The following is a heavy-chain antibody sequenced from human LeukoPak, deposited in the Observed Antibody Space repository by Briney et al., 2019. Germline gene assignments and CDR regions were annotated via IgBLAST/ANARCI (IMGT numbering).Heavy chain of an antibody. V-gene: IGHV4-39*01. CDR3: VRRGSSSYWYFDL. CDR2: GYYSGTS. J-gene: IGHJ2*01. D-gene: IGHD6-13*01. Sequence: PSETLSLTCTVSGGSISSSNYYWGWIRQPPGKGLDWNGSGYYSGTSYYNPSLKSRVTISVDTSKNQFSLKLTSVTAADTAVYYCVRRGSSSYWYFDLWGRGTLVTVSS. CDR1: GGSISSSNYY.